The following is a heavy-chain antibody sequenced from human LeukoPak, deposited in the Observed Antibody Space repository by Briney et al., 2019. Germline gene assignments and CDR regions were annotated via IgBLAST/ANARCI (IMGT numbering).Heavy chain of an antibody. V-gene: IGHV4-34*01. CDR3: ARSNGDYFAYIDY. CDR1: GGSFSGYY. D-gene: IGHD4-17*01. CDR2: IYYSGNT. Sequence: KPSETLSLTCAVYGGSFSGYYWSWIRQPQGKGLEWIGSIYYSGNTYYNPSLKSRVTISVDTSKDQFSLKLTSVTAADTAVYYCARSNGDYFAYIDYWGQGTLVTVSS. J-gene: IGHJ4*02.